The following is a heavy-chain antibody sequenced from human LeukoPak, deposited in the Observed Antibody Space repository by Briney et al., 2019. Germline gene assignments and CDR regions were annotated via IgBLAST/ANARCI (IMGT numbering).Heavy chain of an antibody. Sequence: GGSLRLSCAASGFSFRTYWMHWVRQAPGKGLVWVSRIKSDGSSTIYADSVKGRFTISRDNAKNTLYLQMNSLRAEDTAVYYCTRTYYSDNIDYFDYWGQGALVTVSS. D-gene: IGHD3-22*01. CDR3: TRTYYSDNIDYFDY. V-gene: IGHV3-74*01. CDR2: IKSDGSST. J-gene: IGHJ4*02. CDR1: GFSFRTYW.